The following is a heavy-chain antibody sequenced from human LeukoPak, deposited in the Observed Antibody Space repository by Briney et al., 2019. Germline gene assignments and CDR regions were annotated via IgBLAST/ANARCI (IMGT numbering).Heavy chain of an antibody. D-gene: IGHD3-22*01. CDR1: GGSISSGGYY. CDR3: AREYYYDSSGYL. Sequence: SETLSLTCTVSGGSISSGGYYWSWIRQHPGKGLKWIGYIYYSGSTYYNPSLKSRVTISVDTSKNQFSLKLSSVTAADTAVYYCAREYYYDSSGYLWGQGTLVTVSS. J-gene: IGHJ4*02. CDR2: IYYSGST. V-gene: IGHV4-31*03.